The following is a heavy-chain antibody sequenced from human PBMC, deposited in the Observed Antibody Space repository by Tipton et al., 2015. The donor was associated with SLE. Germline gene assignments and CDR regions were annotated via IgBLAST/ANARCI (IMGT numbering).Heavy chain of an antibody. J-gene: IGHJ4*02. D-gene: IGHD3-3*01. CDR2: ISYDGSNK. CDR1: GFTFSTYA. Sequence: SLRLSCAASGFTFSTYAMHWVRQAPGKGLEWVAVISYDGSNKYYADSVKGRFTISRDNSKNTLYLQMNSLRAEDTAVYYCARAGMKLSLMYYDFWSGYYDYWGQGTLVTVSS. V-gene: IGHV3-30-3*01. CDR3: ARAGMKLSLMYYDFWSGYYDY.